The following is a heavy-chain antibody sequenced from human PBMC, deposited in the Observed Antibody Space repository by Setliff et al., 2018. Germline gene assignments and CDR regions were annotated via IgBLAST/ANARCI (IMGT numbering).Heavy chain of an antibody. D-gene: IGHD3-3*01. Sequence: PSETLSLTCAVYGGSFSGYYWSWIRQPPGKGLEWIGEINHSRSTNYNPSLKSRVTISVDTFKNQFSLKLSSVTAADTAVYYCARESWYYNFWSGYTRDYFDYWGQGTLVTVSS. CDR3: ARESWYYNFWSGYTRDYFDY. CDR1: GGSFSGYY. V-gene: IGHV4-34*01. J-gene: IGHJ4*02. CDR2: INHSRST.